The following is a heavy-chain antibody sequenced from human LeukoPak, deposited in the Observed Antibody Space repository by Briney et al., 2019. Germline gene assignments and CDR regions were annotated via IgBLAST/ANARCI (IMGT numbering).Heavy chain of an antibody. J-gene: IGHJ4*02. Sequence: ASVTVSCMASGYTFTGYYMHWVRQAPGQGLEWMGWINPNSGGTNYAQKFQGRVTMTRDKSISTAYMELSRLRSDDTAVYYCARGKKQWLYDPSVRGGKSYYFDYWGQGTLVTVSS. D-gene: IGHD6-19*01. CDR1: GYTFTGYY. CDR2: INPNSGGT. CDR3: ARGKKQWLYDPSVRGGKSYYFDY. V-gene: IGHV1-2*02.